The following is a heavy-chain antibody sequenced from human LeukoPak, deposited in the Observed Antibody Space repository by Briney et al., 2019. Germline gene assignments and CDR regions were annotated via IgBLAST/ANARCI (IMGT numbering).Heavy chain of an antibody. V-gene: IGHV3-53*01. J-gene: IGHJ6*02. Sequence: GGSLRLSCAASGFTVSSNYMSWVRQAPGKGLEWVSVIYSGGSTYYADSVKGRFTISRDNSKNTLYLQMNSLRADDTAVYYCARMRSGSHHYYYYGMDVWGQGTTVTVSS. CDR1: GFTVSSNY. CDR2: IYSGGST. CDR3: ARMRSGSHHYYYYGMDV. D-gene: IGHD1-26*01.